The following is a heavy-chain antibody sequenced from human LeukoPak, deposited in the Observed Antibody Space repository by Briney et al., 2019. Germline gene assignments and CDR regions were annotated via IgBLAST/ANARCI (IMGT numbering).Heavy chain of an antibody. D-gene: IGHD2-15*01. CDR1: GGSVSSGSYY. CDR3: ARDFRAVVKNYYYYYYGMDV. J-gene: IGHJ6*02. V-gene: IGHV4-61*01. Sequence: SETLSLTCTVSGGSVSSGSYYWSWIRQPPGKGLEWIGYIYYSGSTNYNPSLKSRVTISVDTSKTQFSLKLSSVTAADTAVYYCARDFRAVVKNYYYYYYGMDVWGQGTTVTVSS. CDR2: IYYSGST.